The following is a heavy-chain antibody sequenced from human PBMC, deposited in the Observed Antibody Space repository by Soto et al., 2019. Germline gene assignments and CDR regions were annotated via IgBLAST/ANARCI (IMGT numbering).Heavy chain of an antibody. D-gene: IGHD4-17*01. CDR2: ISSSGSTI. J-gene: IGHJ6*02. CDR3: ARASGETTVVWAPPHYYYGMDV. CDR1: GFTFSSYS. V-gene: IGHV3-21*05. Sequence: EVQLVESGGGLVKPGGSLRLSCAASGFTFSSYSMNWVRQAPGKGLEWVSYISSSGSTIYYADSVKGRFTISRDNAKNSLYLQMNSLRAEDTAVYYCARASGETTVVWAPPHYYYGMDVWGQGTTVTVSS.